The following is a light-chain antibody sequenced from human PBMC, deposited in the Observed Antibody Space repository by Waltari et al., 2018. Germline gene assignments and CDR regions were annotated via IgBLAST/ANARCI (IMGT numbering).Light chain of an antibody. CDR3: QQYNNWPPGT. CDR2: HAY. J-gene: IGKJ1*01. CDR1: PSIGSS. V-gene: IGKV3D-15*01. Sequence: ETVVTQSPGTLSVSPGERATLSCRNSPSIGSSLAWYQQKPGQSPRLLIYHAYTRATGIPARFSGSGSETEFTLTISSLQSEDSAVYYCQQYNNWPPGTFGQGTRVEV.